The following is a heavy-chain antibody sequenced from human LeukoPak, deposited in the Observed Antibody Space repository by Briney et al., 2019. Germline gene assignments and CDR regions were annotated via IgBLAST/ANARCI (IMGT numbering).Heavy chain of an antibody. CDR3: ARAVGGSSDY. D-gene: IGHD1-26*01. J-gene: IGHJ4*02. CDR2: INSDGSTT. V-gene: IGHV3-74*01. Sequence: GGSLRLSCAASGFTFSSSWMHWVRRAPGKGLVWVSRINSDGSTTTYADSVKGRFTISRDNAKNTLYLQMNSLRADDTAVYYCARAVGGSSDYWGQGTLVTVSS. CDR1: GFTFSSSW.